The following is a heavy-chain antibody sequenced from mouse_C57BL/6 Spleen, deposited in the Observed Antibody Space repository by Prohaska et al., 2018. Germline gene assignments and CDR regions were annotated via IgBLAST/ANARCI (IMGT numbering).Heavy chain of an antibody. D-gene: IGHD2-1*01. CDR3: TTYGNPAWFAY. CDR2: IDPENGDT. CDR1: GFNIKDDY. J-gene: IGHJ3*01. V-gene: IGHV14-4*01. Sequence: GAELVRPGASVKLSCTASGFNIKDDYMHWVKQRPEQGLEWIGWIDPENGDTEYASKFQGKATITADTSSNTAYLQLSSLTSEDTAVYYCTTYGNPAWFAYWGQGTLVTVSA.